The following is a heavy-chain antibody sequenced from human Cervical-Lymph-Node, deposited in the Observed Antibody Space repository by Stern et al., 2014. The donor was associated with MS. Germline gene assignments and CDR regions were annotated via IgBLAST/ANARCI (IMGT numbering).Heavy chain of an antibody. Sequence: VQLVDPGGGLVKPGGSLSLSCSASGFTFSDYYMAWIRQAPGKGLEWISYITSAGTMYYADSVKGRFTISRDNAKNSLNLQMNSLRAEDTAIYYCARASYYGSGSHAYYWGQGTLVTVSS. CDR3: ARASYYGSGSHAYY. D-gene: IGHD3-10*01. CDR2: ITSAGTM. V-gene: IGHV3-11*01. CDR1: GFTFSDYY. J-gene: IGHJ4*02.